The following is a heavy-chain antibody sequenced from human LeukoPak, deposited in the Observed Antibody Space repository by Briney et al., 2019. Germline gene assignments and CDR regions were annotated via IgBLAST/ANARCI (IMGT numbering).Heavy chain of an antibody. D-gene: IGHD5-18*01. CDR3: ASLDTTMIMRGLGCS. V-gene: IGHV3-7*01. CDR1: RFPFSSHW. CDR2: IRQDGGDE. J-gene: IGHJ4*02. Sequence: GGSLRLSCVASRFPFSSHWMSWVRQAPGKGLEWVANIRQDGGDEYYVDSVKGRFTISRDNAKSSLYLEMNSLRVEDTAVYYCASLDTTMIMRGLGCSGGRGTLVTVSS.